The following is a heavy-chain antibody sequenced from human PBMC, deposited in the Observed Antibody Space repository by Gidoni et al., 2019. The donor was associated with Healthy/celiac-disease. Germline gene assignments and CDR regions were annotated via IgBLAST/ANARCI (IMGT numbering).Heavy chain of an antibody. CDR3: ARSPNERRLDWYFDL. J-gene: IGHJ2*01. Sequence: QVQLVESGGGVVQPGRSLRLSCAASGFPFSSYAMPWVRQAPGKGLEWVAVISYDGSNKYYADSVKGRFTISRDNSKNTLYLQMNSLRAEDTAVYYCARSPNERRLDWYFDLWGRGTLVTVSS. CDR2: ISYDGSNK. CDR1: GFPFSSYA. V-gene: IGHV3-30-3*01. D-gene: IGHD6-25*01.